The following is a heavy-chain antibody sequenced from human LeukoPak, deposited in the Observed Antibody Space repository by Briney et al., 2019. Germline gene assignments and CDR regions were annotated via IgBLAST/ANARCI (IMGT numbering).Heavy chain of an antibody. CDR3: ATLYGDYNWYFDL. D-gene: IGHD4-17*01. V-gene: IGHV3-23*01. J-gene: IGHJ2*01. CDR1: EITYSRYV. Sequence: GGSLRLSCTSSEITYSRYVMGWLRQAPGKGPEWVSTISASGGTTYYADSVQGRFTISRDNSKNTLYLQMNSLRAKDTAVYYCATLYGDYNWYFDLWGRGTLVTVSS. CDR2: ISASGGTT.